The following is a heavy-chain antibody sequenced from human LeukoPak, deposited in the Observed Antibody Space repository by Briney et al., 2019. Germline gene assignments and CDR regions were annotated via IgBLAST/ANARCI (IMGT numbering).Heavy chain of an antibody. J-gene: IGHJ3*02. CDR2: IYYSGST. CDR1: GGSFSGYY. Sequence: SETLSLTCAVYGGSFSGYYWSWIRQPPGKGLEWIGSIYYSGSTYYNPSLKSRVTISVDTSKNQLSLKLSSVTAADTAVYYCARSMVRGVSNDAFDIWGQGTMVTVSS. D-gene: IGHD3-10*01. V-gene: IGHV4-34*01. CDR3: ARSMVRGVSNDAFDI.